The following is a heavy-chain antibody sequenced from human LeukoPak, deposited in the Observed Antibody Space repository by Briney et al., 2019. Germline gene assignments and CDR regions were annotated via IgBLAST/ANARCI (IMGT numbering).Heavy chain of an antibody. D-gene: IGHD6-19*01. V-gene: IGHV4-38-2*02. J-gene: IGHJ6*02. Sequence: SETLSLTCIVSGYSISSGYYWGWIRQPPGKGLEWIGYIYYSGSTNYNPSLKSRVTISVDTSKNQFSLKLSSVTAADTAVYYCASYSSGWYGYYYGMDVWGQGTTVTVSS. CDR2: IYYSGST. CDR3: ASYSSGWYGYYYGMDV. CDR1: GYSISSGYY.